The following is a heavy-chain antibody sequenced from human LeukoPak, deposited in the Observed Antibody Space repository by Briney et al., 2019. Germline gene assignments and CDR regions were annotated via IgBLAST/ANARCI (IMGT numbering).Heavy chain of an antibody. Sequence: TSDTLSLTCTVPGASISRGSYHESWSRQPPEKGLEWVGSIHSIGSIYYNPCLKSPVTISAATSKNAFSLRVRSVPAADTAVYSCARHEDILTGYYNWFDPWGPGTLVTVSS. V-gene: IGHV4-39*01. J-gene: IGHJ5*02. CDR3: ARHEDILTGYYNWFDP. CDR2: IHSIGSI. D-gene: IGHD3-9*01. CDR1: GASISRGSYH.